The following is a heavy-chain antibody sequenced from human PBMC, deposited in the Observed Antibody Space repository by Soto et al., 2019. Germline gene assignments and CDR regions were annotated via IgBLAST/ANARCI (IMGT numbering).Heavy chain of an antibody. Sequence: TSETLSLTCAVYGLSFSGYYWSWIRQPPGKGLEWIGEINHSGSTNYNPSLKSRVTISVDTSKNQFSLKLSSVTAADTAVYYCARGRGAAAGAYYYYYYYMDVWGKGTTVTVSS. V-gene: IGHV4-34*01. CDR1: GLSFSGYY. CDR3: ARGRGAAAGAYYYYYYYMDV. CDR2: INHSGST. J-gene: IGHJ6*03. D-gene: IGHD6-13*01.